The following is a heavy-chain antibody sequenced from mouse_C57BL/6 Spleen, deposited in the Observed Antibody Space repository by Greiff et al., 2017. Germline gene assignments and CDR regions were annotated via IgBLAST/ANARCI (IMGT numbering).Heavy chain of an antibody. Sequence: QVQLKQSGAELARPGASVKMSCKASGYTFTSYTMHWVKQRPGQGLEWIGYINPSSGYTKYNQKFKDKATLTADKSSSTAYMQLSSLTSEDSAVYYCARITGSQAWFAYWGQGTLVTVSA. CDR3: ARITGSQAWFAY. CDR1: GYTFTSYT. J-gene: IGHJ3*01. D-gene: IGHD4-1*01. CDR2: INPSSGYT. V-gene: IGHV1-4*01.